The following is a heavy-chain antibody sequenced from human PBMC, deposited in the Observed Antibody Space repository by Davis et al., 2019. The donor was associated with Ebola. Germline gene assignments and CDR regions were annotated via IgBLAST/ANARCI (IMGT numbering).Heavy chain of an antibody. V-gene: IGHV3-48*04. Sequence: GESLKISCAVSGFIFSPYSMIWVRQAPGKGLEWVSFISSSSSTIYYADSVKGRFTISRDDSKNTLYLHMTNLRVEDTAVYYCARTLTTLYWGQGTLVTVSS. D-gene: IGHD1-1*01. CDR1: GFIFSPYS. CDR3: ARTLTTLY. CDR2: ISSSSSTI. J-gene: IGHJ4*02.